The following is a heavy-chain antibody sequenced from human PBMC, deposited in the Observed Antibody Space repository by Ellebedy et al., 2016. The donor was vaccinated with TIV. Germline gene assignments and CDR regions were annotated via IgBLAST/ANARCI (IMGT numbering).Heavy chain of an antibody. D-gene: IGHD6-13*01. CDR3: ARGSYSSTWTNDY. V-gene: IGHV4-39*07. CDR1: GGSISSSSYY. Sequence: MPSETLSLTCTVSGGSISSSSYYWGWIRQPPGKGLEWIGSIYYSGSTYYNPSLKSRVTISVDRSKNQFSLKLNSVTAADTAVYYCARGSYSSTWTNDYWGQGTLVTVSS. J-gene: IGHJ4*02. CDR2: IYYSGST.